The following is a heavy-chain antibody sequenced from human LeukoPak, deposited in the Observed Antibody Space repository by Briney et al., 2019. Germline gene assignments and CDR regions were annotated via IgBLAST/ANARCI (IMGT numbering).Heavy chain of an antibody. CDR1: GYTFTGYY. CDR2: INPNSGGT. D-gene: IGHD3-3*01. V-gene: IGHV1-2*02. CDR3: ASGYGVEYYYYGMDV. J-gene: IGHJ6*02. Sequence: ASVKVSCKASGYTFTGYYMHWVRQAPGQGLEWMGWINPNSGGTNYAQKLQGRVTMTTDTSTSTAYMELRSLRSDDTAVYYCASGYGVEYYYYGMDVWGQGTTVTVSS.